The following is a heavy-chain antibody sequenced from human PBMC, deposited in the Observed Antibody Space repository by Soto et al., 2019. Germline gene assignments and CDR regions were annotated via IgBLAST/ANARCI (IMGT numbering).Heavy chain of an antibody. V-gene: IGHV1-2*02. Sequence: GSVKVSFKASGYRLTEYYLHRDRQAPGHGLEWMAWTNTPPGGTTYAQKFEDRVTMTRDRSVNTAYMELSRLRSDDTALYFCARAAGSPLKVYAPLGFWGQGSLVTGSS. CDR3: ARAAGSPLKVYAPLGF. D-gene: IGHD2-8*01. CDR1: GYRLTEYY. J-gene: IGHJ4*02. CDR2: TNTPPGGT.